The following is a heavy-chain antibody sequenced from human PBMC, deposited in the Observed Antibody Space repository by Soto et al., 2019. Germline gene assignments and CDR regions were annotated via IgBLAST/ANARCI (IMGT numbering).Heavy chain of an antibody. J-gene: IGHJ4*02. Sequence: SETLSLTCAVSGGSISSSNWWSWVRQPPGKGLEWIGEIYHSGSTNYNPSLKSRVTISVDKSKNQFSLRLSSVTAADTAVYYCARALTYYDSSGYCSPYFDYWGQGTLVTVSS. CDR1: GGSISSSNW. D-gene: IGHD3-22*01. V-gene: IGHV4-4*02. CDR2: IYHSGST. CDR3: ARALTYYDSSGYCSPYFDY.